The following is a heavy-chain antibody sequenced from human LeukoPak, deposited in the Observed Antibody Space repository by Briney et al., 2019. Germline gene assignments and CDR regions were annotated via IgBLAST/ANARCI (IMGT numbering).Heavy chain of an antibody. Sequence: GGSLRLSCAASEFTFSSYWMHWVRQAPGKGLVWVSRINSDGSSTTYADSVKGRFTISRDNSKNTGYLQMNSLRGDDTAVYYCAKSTGYSSGWFDYWGQGTLVTVSS. CDR2: INSDGSST. J-gene: IGHJ4*02. CDR1: EFTFSSYW. CDR3: AKSTGYSSGWFDY. V-gene: IGHV3-74*01. D-gene: IGHD6-19*01.